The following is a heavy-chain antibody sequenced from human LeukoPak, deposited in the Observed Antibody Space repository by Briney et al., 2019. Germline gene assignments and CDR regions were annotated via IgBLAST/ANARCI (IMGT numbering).Heavy chain of an antibody. CDR3: AGLPYYDFWSGSLNWFDP. CDR1: GGSISSSSYY. J-gene: IGHJ5*02. V-gene: IGHV4-39*01. Sequence: SETLSLTCTVSGGSISSSSYYWGWIRQPPGKGLEWIGSIYYSGSTYYNPSLKSRVTISVDTSKNQFSLKLSSVTAADTAVYYCAGLPYYDFWSGSLNWFDPWGQGTLVTVSS. D-gene: IGHD3-3*01. CDR2: IYYSGST.